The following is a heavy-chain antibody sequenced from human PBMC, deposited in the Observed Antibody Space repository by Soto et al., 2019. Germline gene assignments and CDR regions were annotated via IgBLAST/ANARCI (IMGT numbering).Heavy chain of an antibody. D-gene: IGHD3-10*01. CDR2: MNPNSGNT. V-gene: IGHV1-8*01. Sequence: QVQLVQSGAEVKKPGASVKVSCKASGYTFTSYDINWVRQATGQGLEWMGWMNPNSGNTGYAQKLQGRVTMTRNTSISTAYMELSSLRSEDTAVYYCARTPTWIGVSWFDPWGQGTLVTVSS. CDR3: ARTPTWIGVSWFDP. J-gene: IGHJ5*02. CDR1: GYTFTSYD.